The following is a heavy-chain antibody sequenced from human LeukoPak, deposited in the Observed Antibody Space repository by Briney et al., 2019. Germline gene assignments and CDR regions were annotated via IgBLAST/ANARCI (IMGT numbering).Heavy chain of an antibody. Sequence: SETLSLTCTVSGGSIYGFYWSWIRQFPEKGLEWIGYVYFSGSTNYSPSLESRVTISIDTSKNQFSLKLSSVTAADTAVYYCARGYGRQTNSGMDVWGKGSTVTVSA. V-gene: IGHV4-59*01. CDR2: VYFSGST. CDR1: GGSIYGFY. D-gene: IGHD5-18*01. CDR3: ARGYGRQTNSGMDV. J-gene: IGHJ6*04.